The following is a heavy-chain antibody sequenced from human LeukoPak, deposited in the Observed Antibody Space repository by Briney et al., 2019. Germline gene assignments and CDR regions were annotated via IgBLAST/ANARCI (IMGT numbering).Heavy chain of an antibody. Sequence: GGSLRPSCAVSGFTFRTYWMHWVRQVPGEGLVWVSRINEDGSITNYADSVKGRFSISRDNAKITLYLQMNSLRAEDTAVYYCGRDLGGRSGYWGQGTLVTVSS. J-gene: IGHJ4*02. CDR2: INEDGSIT. CDR1: GFTFRTYW. V-gene: IGHV3-74*01. CDR3: GRDLGGRSGY. D-gene: IGHD1-26*01.